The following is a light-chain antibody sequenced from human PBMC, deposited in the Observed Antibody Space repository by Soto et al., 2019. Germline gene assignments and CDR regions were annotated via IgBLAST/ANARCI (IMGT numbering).Light chain of an antibody. CDR1: QSVSNSS. J-gene: IGKJ2*01. V-gene: IGKV3-20*01. Sequence: EIVLTQSPGTLSLSPGERATFSCRASQSVSNSSLAWYHQKPGQAPRLLLFAASRRATDIPDTFSGSGSGTDFTLTISRLEPEDFAVYYCQVYGNSPMYTFGQGTRLEIK. CDR3: QVYGNSPMYT. CDR2: AAS.